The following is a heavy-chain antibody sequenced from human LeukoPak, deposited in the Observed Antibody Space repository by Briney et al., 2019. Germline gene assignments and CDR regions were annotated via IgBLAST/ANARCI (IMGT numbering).Heavy chain of an antibody. CDR1: GFTFGDYA. CDR2: IRSKAYGGTT. V-gene: IGHV3-49*03. Sequence: GGSLRLSCTASGFTFGDYAMSWFRQAPGKGLEWVGFIRSKAYGGTTEYAGSVKGRFTISRDDSKRIAYLQMNRLKTEDTAVYYCTRVWDSDFWSGPRPGDYYYMEVWGKGTTVTVSS. D-gene: IGHD3-3*01. CDR3: TRVWDSDFWSGPRPGDYYYMEV. J-gene: IGHJ6*03.